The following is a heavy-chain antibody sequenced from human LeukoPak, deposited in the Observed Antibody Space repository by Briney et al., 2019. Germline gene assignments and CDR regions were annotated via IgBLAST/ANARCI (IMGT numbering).Heavy chain of an antibody. D-gene: IGHD2-8*02. CDR3: ARQNTGQLDY. Sequence: ASVKVSCKASGYTFTDYSMHWVRQAPGQGREWMGWINAKSGDTKYAQKFQARVTMTRDTSITTTYMEVSRLSSDDTAVYYCARQNTGQLDYWGQGTLVTVSS. CDR1: GYTFTDYS. J-gene: IGHJ4*02. V-gene: IGHV1-2*02. CDR2: INAKSGDT.